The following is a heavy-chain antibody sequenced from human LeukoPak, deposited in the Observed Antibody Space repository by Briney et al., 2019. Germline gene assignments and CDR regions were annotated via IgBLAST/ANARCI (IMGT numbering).Heavy chain of an antibody. D-gene: IGHD3-22*01. V-gene: IGHV4-59*01. CDR1: GGSISSYY. CDR3: ARRVGAYYYDSSGYYENWFDP. CDR2: IYYSGST. J-gene: IGHJ5*02. Sequence: SETLSLTCTVSGGSISSYYWSWIRQPPGKGLEWIGYIYYSGSTNYNPSLKSRVTISVDTSKNQFSLKLSSVTAADTAVYYCARRVGAYYYDSSGYYENWFDPWGQGTLVTVSS.